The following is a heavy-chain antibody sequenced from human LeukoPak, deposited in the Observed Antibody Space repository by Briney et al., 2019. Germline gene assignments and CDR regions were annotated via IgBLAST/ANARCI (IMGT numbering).Heavy chain of an antibody. CDR3: AREGNYYGFYYFDY. J-gene: IGHJ4*01. CDR2: IYYSGST. Sequence: SETLSLTCTVSGGSISSYYWSWIRQPPGKGLEWIGYIYYSGSTNYNPSLKSRVAMSLDASKNQFSLNLNSVTAADTAVYYCAREGNYYGFYYFDYWGQGTLVTVSS. V-gene: IGHV4-59*12. D-gene: IGHD3-10*01. CDR1: GGSISSYY.